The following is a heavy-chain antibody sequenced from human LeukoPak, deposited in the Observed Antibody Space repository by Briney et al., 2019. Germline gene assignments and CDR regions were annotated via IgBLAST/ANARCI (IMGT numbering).Heavy chain of an antibody. CDR2: IYSGGST. CDR3: ARDRCSGGSCYSHAFDI. V-gene: IGHV3-53*01. D-gene: IGHD2-15*01. J-gene: IGHJ3*02. CDR1: GFTVSSNY. Sequence: GGSLRLSCAASGFTVSSNYMSWVRQAPGKGLEWVSVIYSGGSTYYADSVKGRFTISRDNSKNTLYLQMNSLRAEDTAVYYCARDRCSGGSCYSHAFDIWGQGTMVTVS.